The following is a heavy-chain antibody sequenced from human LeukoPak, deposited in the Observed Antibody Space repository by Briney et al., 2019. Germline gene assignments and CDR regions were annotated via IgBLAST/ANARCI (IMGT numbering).Heavy chain of an antibody. CDR1: GFTFSSYA. V-gene: IGHV3-23*01. CDR3: ARSRYDSYGYFFCDY. CDR2: ISGSGGST. J-gene: IGHJ4*02. D-gene: IGHD5-18*01. Sequence: GGSLRLSCAASGFTFSSYAMSWVRQAPGKGLEWVSTISGSGGSTYYADSVRGRFTISRDNARNSLYLQMNSLRAEDTAVYFCARSRYDSYGYFFCDYWGQGTLVTVSS.